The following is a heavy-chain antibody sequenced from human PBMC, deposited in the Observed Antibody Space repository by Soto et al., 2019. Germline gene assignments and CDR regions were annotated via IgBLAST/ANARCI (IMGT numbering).Heavy chain of an antibody. J-gene: IGHJ4*02. Sequence: EVQLVESGGGLVQPGGSLRLSCSASGFTFGSDARHWVRQAPGKGLEYVSAISSNGGSTYYANSVKGRFTISRDNSKNTLYLQMGSLRAEDMAVYYCARGPGYYFDYWGQGTLVTVSS. CDR2: ISSNGGST. CDR3: ARGPGYYFDY. CDR1: GFTFGSDA. V-gene: IGHV3-64*01.